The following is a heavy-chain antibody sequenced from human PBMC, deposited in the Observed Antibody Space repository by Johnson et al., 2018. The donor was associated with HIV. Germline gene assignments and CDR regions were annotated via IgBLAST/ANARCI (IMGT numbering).Heavy chain of an antibody. CDR3: ARDGRDLVTRGSFDG. CDR2: ISYDGSNK. Sequence: QVLLVESGGGVVQPGRSLRLSCAASGFTFSSYGMHWVRQAPGKGLEWVAVISYDGSNKYYADSVKGRFTISRDNSKNTLYLQMNSLRGEDTAVYYCARDGRDLVTRGSFDGWGQGTVVTVSS. J-gene: IGHJ3*01. V-gene: IGHV3-30*03. CDR1: GFTFSSYG. D-gene: IGHD5-18*01.